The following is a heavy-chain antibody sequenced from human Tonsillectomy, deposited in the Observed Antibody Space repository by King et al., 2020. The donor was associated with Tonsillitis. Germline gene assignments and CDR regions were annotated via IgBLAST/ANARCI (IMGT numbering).Heavy chain of an antibody. Sequence: VQLVESGAEVKKPGASVNVSCKASGYTFTGYYMHWVRQAPGQGLEWMGWINPNSGGTNYAQKFQGWVTMTRDTSISTAYMELSRLRSDDTAVYYCARDRDSSGWYDYWGQGTLVTVSS. V-gene: IGHV1-2*04. CDR2: INPNSGGT. CDR3: ARDRDSSGWYDY. D-gene: IGHD6-19*01. J-gene: IGHJ4*02. CDR1: GYTFTGYY.